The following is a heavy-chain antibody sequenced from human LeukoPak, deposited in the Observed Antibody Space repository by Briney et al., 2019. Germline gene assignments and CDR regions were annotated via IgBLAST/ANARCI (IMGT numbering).Heavy chain of an antibody. CDR2: ILSSGSYI. CDR1: AFTFSSYS. V-gene: IGHV3-21*01. Sequence: GSLRLSCAASAFTFSSYSMSWVRHAPGNGLDWVSSILSSGSYIYYVDSLKGRFTISRDNAKNSLYLQMNSLRAEDTAVYYCARGNSCSGGSCSYYFDYWGQGTLVTVSP. CDR3: ARGNSCSGGSCSYYFDY. D-gene: IGHD2-15*01. J-gene: IGHJ4*02.